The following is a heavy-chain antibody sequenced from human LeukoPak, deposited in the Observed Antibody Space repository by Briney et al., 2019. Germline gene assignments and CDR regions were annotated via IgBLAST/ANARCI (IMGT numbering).Heavy chain of an antibody. J-gene: IGHJ6*02. CDR3: AKDPGAAALFSYGMDV. D-gene: IGHD2-2*01. Sequence: PGGSLRLSCAASGFTFSSYGMHWVRQAPGEGLEWVAVISYDGSNKYYADSVKGRFTISRDNSKNTLYLQMNGLRAEDAAVYYCAKDPGAAALFSYGMDVWGQGTTVTVSS. CDR1: GFTFSSYG. CDR2: ISYDGSNK. V-gene: IGHV3-30*18.